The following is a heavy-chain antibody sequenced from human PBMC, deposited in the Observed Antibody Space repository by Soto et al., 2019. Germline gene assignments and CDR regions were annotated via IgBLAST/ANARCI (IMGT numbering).Heavy chain of an antibody. CDR1: GGSISSGGYY. CDR2: IYYSGST. V-gene: IGHV4-31*03. Sequence: QVQLQESGPGLVKPSQTLSLTCTVSGGSISSGGYYWSWIRQHPGKCLEWMGYIYYSGSTYYNPSFKSRVTISVDTSKNQFSLKLSSVTDADTAVYYCARDPAYCGGDCQRPWWGQGTLVTVSS. CDR3: ARDPAYCGGDCQRPW. J-gene: IGHJ4*02. D-gene: IGHD2-21*02.